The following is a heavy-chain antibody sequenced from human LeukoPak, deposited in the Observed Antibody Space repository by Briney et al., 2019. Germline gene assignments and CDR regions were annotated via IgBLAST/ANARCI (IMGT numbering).Heavy chain of an antibody. J-gene: IGHJ4*02. D-gene: IGHD6-19*01. CDR1: GFTFTSSA. CDR3: ARQGAYSSAIGMGY. Sequence: SVKVSCKASGFTFTSSAVQWVRQARGQRLEWIGWIVVGSGNTNYAQKFQERVTITRDMSTSTAYMELSSLRSEDTAVYYCARQGAYSSAIGMGYWGQGTLVTVSS. V-gene: IGHV1-58*01. CDR2: IVVGSGNT.